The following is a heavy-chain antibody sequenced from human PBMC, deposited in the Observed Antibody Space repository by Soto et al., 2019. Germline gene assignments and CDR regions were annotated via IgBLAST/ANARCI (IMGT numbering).Heavy chain of an antibody. Sequence: PSETLSLTCAVYGGSVNGYYWNWIRQPPGKGLEWIGEINHTGGTHYNPSLKRRVTMSVDTSKNQFSLRLSSVTAADTAIYYCATRITVFVLLIPPFDPWGQRTQVTVSS. CDR3: ATRITVFVLLIPPFDP. D-gene: IGHD3-3*01. CDR2: INHTGGT. V-gene: IGHV4-34*01. J-gene: IGHJ5*02. CDR1: GGSVNGYY.